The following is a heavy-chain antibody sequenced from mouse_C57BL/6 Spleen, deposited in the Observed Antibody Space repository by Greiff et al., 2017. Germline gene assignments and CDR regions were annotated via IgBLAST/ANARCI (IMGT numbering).Heavy chain of an antibody. CDR1: GFTFSDYG. J-gene: IGHJ4*01. V-gene: IGHV5-17*01. CDR2: ISSGSSTI. Sequence: EVQLLQSGGGLVKPGGSLKLSCAASGFTFSDYGMHWVRQAPEKGLEWVAYISSGSSTIDYADTVKGRFTISRDNAKNTRCLQITSLRSGDTAMYYCARKGDSYSHYAIDARGQKASGSLSS. D-gene: IGHD2-12*01. CDR3: ARKGDSYSHYAIDA.